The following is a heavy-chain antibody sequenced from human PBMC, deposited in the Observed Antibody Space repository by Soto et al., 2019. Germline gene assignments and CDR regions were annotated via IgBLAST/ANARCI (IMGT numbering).Heavy chain of an antibody. CDR2: INAGDGET. Sequence: ASVKVSCKASGYTFTGYAMHWVRQAPGKRLEWMGWINAGDGETNYAQKFQGRVTMTGDTSTSTAYMELSSLRSEDTAVYYCATDFVVVPAARFSYWGQGTLVTVSS. D-gene: IGHD2-2*01. CDR3: ATDFVVVPAARFSY. V-gene: IGHV1-3*01. J-gene: IGHJ4*02. CDR1: GYTFTGYA.